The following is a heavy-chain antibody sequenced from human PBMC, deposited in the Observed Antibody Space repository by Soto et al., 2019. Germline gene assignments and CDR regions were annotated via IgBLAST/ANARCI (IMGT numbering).Heavy chain of an antibody. CDR1: GGTFSSYA. Sequence: SVKVSCKASGGTFSSYAISWVRQAPGQGLEWMGGIIPIFGTANYAQKFQGRVTITADESRSTAYMELSSLRSEDTAVYYCARDGKYCYDSSGDDYYYYGMDVWGQGTTVSVSS. CDR2: IIPIFGTA. J-gene: IGHJ6*02. CDR3: ARDGKYCYDSSGDDYYYYGMDV. D-gene: IGHD3-22*01. V-gene: IGHV1-69*13.